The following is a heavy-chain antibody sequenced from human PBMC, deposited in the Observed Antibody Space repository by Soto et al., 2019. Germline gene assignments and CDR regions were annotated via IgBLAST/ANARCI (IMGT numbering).Heavy chain of an antibody. CDR2: ISGSGESP. J-gene: IGHJ5*02. CDR3: ARNPFTSSPCLNWFDP. V-gene: IGHV3-23*01. CDR1: GFTFKNCA. Sequence: PGGSLRLSCVASGFTFKNCAMSWVRQVPGKGLEWVSAISGSGESPYYADFVRGRFTISRDNSKSTVYLQMNSLGPEDTAIYYCARNPFTSSPCLNWFDPWGQGSLVTISS. D-gene: IGHD2-2*01.